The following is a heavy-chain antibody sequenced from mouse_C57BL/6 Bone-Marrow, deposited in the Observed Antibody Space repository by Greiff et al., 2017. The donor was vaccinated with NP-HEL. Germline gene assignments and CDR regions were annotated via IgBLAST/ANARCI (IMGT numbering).Heavy chain of an antibody. Sequence: EVQGVESGGGLVKPGGSLKLSCAASGFTFSSYAMSWVRQTPEKRLEWVATISDGGSYTYCPDNVKGRFTISRDNAKNNLYLQMSHLKSEDTAMYYCAREGYYGKDFDYWGQGTTLTVSS. CDR2: ISDGGSYT. CDR1: GFTFSSYA. J-gene: IGHJ2*01. CDR3: AREGYYGKDFDY. D-gene: IGHD1-1*01. V-gene: IGHV5-4*01.